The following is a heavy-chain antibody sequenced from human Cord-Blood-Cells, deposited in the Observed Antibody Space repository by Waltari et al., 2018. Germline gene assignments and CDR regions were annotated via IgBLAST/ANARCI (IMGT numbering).Heavy chain of an antibody. CDR2: IYTSGST. Sequence: QVQLQESGPGLVKPSQTLSLTCTVSGGSISSGSYYWSWIRQPAGKGLEWIGYIYTSGSTNYTPSLKRRVTISVDTSKNQFSLKLSSVTAADTAVYYCARSGYDILTGYYDAFDIWGQGTMVTVSS. V-gene: IGHV4-61*09. D-gene: IGHD3-9*01. CDR1: GGSISSGSYY. J-gene: IGHJ3*02. CDR3: ARSGYDILTGYYDAFDI.